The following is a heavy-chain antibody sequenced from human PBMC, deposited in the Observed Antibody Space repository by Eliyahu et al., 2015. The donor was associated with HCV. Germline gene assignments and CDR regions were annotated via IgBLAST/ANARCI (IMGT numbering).Heavy chain of an antibody. Sequence: EEQLVQSGAEVKKPGESLNISCKGSGYNFTAXWISWVXXXPGKGLEWMGRIDPSXSYAYYNPSYQGYVIFSANKSTNTAYLTWNRLRASDTAIYYCARGPGIVAIGPTAWFDPWGQGTLVTVSS. D-gene: IGHD1-26*01. J-gene: IGHJ5*02. V-gene: IGHV5-10-1*01. CDR1: GYNFTAXW. CDR3: ARGPGIVAIGPTAWFDP. CDR2: IDPSXSYA.